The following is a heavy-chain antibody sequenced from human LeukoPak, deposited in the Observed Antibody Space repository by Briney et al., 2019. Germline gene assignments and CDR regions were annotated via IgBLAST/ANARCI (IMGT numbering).Heavy chain of an antibody. D-gene: IGHD3-10*01. CDR2: IYPGDSDT. CDR3: ARRRAVRGVITYYFDY. Sequence: GESLKISCKGSGYSFITYWIGWVRQMPGKGLEWMGIIYPGDSDTRYSPSFQGQVTMSADKSINTAYLQWSSLKASDTAMYYCARRRAVRGVITYYFDYWGQGTLVTVSS. CDR1: GYSFITYW. V-gene: IGHV5-51*01. J-gene: IGHJ4*02.